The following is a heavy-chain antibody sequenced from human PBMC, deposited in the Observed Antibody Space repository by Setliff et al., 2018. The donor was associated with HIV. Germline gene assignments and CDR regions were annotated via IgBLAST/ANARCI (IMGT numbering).Heavy chain of an antibody. V-gene: IGHV4-4*02. J-gene: IGHJ4*02. CDR2: IYHSGSA. CDR1: SGSISSSNW. D-gene: IGHD2-2*01. Sequence: TETLSLTCAVSSGSISSSNWWSWVRQPPGKELEWIGEIYHSGSANYNPSLKSRVTISLDRFKNQFSLKLTSVTAADTAVYYCASRVPAARHFDYWGQGTLVTVPQ. CDR3: ASRVPAARHFDY.